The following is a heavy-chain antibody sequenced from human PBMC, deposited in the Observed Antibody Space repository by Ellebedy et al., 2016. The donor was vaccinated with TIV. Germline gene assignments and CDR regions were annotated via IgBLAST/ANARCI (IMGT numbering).Heavy chain of an antibody. CDR1: DDSISSYY. CDR2: IYDTGTT. Sequence: GSLRLSCSVFDDSISSYYWSWIRQPPGKGLEWIGYIYDTGTTDYKPSLKSRVSISTDTSKNYFSLKLRSVTAADTAVYYCARHIVVPTPGFEYWGQGILVSVSS. V-gene: IGHV4-59*08. J-gene: IGHJ4*02. CDR3: ARHIVVPTPGFEY. D-gene: IGHD1-26*01.